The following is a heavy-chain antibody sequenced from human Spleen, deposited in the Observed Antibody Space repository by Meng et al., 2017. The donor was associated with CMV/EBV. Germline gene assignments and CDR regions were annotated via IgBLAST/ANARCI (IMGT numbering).Heavy chain of an antibody. CDR3: AKEALRDDFWSGYTHSYDY. V-gene: IGHV3-23*01. Sequence: GESLKISCAVSGFTFSNYNMNWVRQAPGKGLEWVSAISGSGGSTYYADSVKGRFTISRDNSKNTLYLQMNSLRAEDTAVYYCAKEALRDDFWSGYTHSYDYWGQGTLVTVSS. CDR1: GFTFSNYN. CDR2: ISGSGGST. J-gene: IGHJ4*02. D-gene: IGHD3-3*01.